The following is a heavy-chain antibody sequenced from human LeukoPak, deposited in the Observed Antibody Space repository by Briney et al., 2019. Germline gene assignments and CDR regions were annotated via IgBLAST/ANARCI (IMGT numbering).Heavy chain of an antibody. CDR3: ARESSGWLQLFDY. CDR1: GFTVSSKY. CDR2: IYSGGST. D-gene: IGHD5-24*01. V-gene: IGHV3-66*01. J-gene: IGHJ4*02. Sequence: GGSLRLSCAASGFTVSSKYMSWVRQAPGKGLEWVSVIYSGGSTYYADSVKGRFTISRDNSKNTVYLQMNSLRAEDTAVYYRARESSGWLQLFDYWGQGTLVTVSS.